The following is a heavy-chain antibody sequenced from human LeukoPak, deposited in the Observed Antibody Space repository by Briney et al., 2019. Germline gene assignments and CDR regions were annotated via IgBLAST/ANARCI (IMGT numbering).Heavy chain of an antibody. Sequence: RWASVKVSCKASGYIFTSYDINWVRQATGQGLEWMGWMNPNSGNTGYAQKFQGRVTMTRTTSINTAYMELSSLRSDDTAVYYCARESGLYGSGSRYWGQGTLVTVSS. CDR1: GYIFTSYD. D-gene: IGHD3-10*01. CDR2: MNPNSGNT. J-gene: IGHJ4*02. CDR3: ARESGLYGSGSRY. V-gene: IGHV1-8*02.